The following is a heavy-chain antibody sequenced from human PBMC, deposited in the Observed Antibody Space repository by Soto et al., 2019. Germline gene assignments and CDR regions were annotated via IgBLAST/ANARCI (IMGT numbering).Heavy chain of an antibody. CDR1: GFTFSNAW. V-gene: IGHV3-15*01. Sequence: GGSLRLSCAASGFTFSNAWMSWVRQAPGKGLEWVGRIKSKTDGGTTDYAAPVKGRFTISRDDSKNTLYLQMNSLRAEDTAVYYCARVKKGARDAFDIWGQGTMVTVSS. D-gene: IGHD1-26*01. CDR2: IKSKTDGGTT. J-gene: IGHJ3*02. CDR3: ARVKKGARDAFDI.